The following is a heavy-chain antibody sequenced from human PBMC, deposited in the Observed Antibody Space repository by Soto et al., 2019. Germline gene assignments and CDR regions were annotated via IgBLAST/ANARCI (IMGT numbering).Heavy chain of an antibody. J-gene: IGHJ3*02. CDR3: ARDWGDGYRGAFDI. D-gene: IGHD5-12*01. CDR1: GGSFSGYY. V-gene: IGHV4-34*09. Sequence: SETLSLTCAVYGGSFSGYYWSWIRQPPGKGLEWIGEINHSGSTYYNPSLKSRVTISVDTSKNQFSLKLSSVTAADTAVYYCARDWGDGYRGAFDIWGQGTMVTVSS. CDR2: INHSGST.